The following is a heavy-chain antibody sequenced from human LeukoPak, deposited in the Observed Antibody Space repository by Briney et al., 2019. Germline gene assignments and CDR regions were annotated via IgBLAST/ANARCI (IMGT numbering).Heavy chain of an antibody. Sequence: GESLKISCKGSGYRFTNYWIGWVRQMPGKGLECMGVLYPGDSGARFSPSFQGRVTMSVDRSINTAYLQWSSLRASDTAMYYCATSREVAASHAFDIWGQGTVVTVSS. CDR3: ATSREVAASHAFDI. V-gene: IGHV5-51*01. CDR2: LYPGDSGA. CDR1: GYRFTNYW. D-gene: IGHD6-19*01. J-gene: IGHJ3*02.